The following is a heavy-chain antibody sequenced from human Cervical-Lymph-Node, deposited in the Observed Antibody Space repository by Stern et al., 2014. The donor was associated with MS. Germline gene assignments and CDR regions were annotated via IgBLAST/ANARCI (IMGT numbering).Heavy chain of an antibody. J-gene: IGHJ4*02. D-gene: IGHD3-10*01. CDR2: IWYDGSNK. V-gene: IGHV3-33*01. CDR3: ARDAHLWFGELLPDY. Sequence: MQLVESGGGVVQPGRSLRLSCAASGFTFSSYGMHWVRQAPGKGLEWVAVIWYDGSNKYYADSVKGRFTISRDNSKNTLYLQMNSLRAEDTAVYYCARDAHLWFGELLPDYWGQGTLVTVSS. CDR1: GFTFSSYG.